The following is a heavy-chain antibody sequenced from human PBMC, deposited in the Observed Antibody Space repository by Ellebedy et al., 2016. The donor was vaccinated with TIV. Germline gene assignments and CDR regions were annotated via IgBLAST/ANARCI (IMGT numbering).Heavy chain of an antibody. D-gene: IGHD3-16*01. J-gene: IGHJ4*02. CDR1: GFTFSNYW. CDR2: IYNDGSST. V-gene: IGHV3-74*01. CDR3: VRDGYYDYGDY. Sequence: GESLKISCAASGFTFSNYWMHWVRQAPGKGLVWVSRIYNDGSSTSYADSVEGRFTISRDNPKNTVYLQMNSLRGEDTAVYYCVRDGYYDYGDYWGQGTVVTVSS.